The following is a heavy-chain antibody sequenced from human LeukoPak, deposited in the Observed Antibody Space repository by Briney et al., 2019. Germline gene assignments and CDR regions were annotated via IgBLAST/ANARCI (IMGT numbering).Heavy chain of an antibody. D-gene: IGHD6-13*01. CDR2: INSNGRSS. J-gene: IGHJ2*01. V-gene: IGHV3-74*01. Sequence: GGSLRLSCAASGFTFNNYWMHWVRQAPGKGLVWVSRINSNGRSSSYADSVKGRFAISRDNAKDTLFLQMNSLGAGDTAVYYCARAAYSSTWYSRYFDLWGRGTLVTVSS. CDR3: ARAAYSSTWYSRYFDL. CDR1: GFTFNNYW.